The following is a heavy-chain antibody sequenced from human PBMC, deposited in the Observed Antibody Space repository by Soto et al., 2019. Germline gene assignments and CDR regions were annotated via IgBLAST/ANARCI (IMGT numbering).Heavy chain of an antibody. CDR1: GYTFTSYY. V-gene: IGHV1-46*03. CDR2: INPSGGST. J-gene: IGHJ5*02. D-gene: IGHD3-22*01. Sequence: ASVKVSCKASGYTFTSYYMHWVRQAPGQGLEWMRIINPSGGSTSYAQKFQGRVTMTRDTSTSTVYMELSSLRSEDTAVYYCTRDTNTIRFYDTSGYLNWFDPWGQGTLVTVS. CDR3: TRDTNTIRFYDTSGYLNWFDP.